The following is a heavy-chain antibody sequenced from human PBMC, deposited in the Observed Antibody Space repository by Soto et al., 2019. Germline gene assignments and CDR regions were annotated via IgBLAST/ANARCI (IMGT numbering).Heavy chain of an antibody. Sequence: QIRLVQSGPEVKKLGTSVKVSCKASGITFNRSAIQWVRQARGQRLEWVGWIVVGSNNRDYAQKFQERVTITSDMSTSTVYMEFSSLTSEDTAIYYCAAVQESPYSMGIWGQGTTVTVSS. D-gene: IGHD2-15*01. CDR1: GITFNRSA. CDR2: IVVGSNNR. J-gene: IGHJ6*02. V-gene: IGHV1-58*02. CDR3: AAVQESPYSMGI.